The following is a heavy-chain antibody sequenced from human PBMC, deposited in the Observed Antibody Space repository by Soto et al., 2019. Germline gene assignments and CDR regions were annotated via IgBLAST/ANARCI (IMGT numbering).Heavy chain of an antibody. CDR2: IYYSGST. CDR3: ARVLVYCSSTSCQEAWFDP. CDR1: GVSISSGGYY. V-gene: IGHV4-31*03. J-gene: IGHJ5*02. Sequence: SETLSLTCTVSGVSISSGGYYWSWIRQHPGKGLEWIGYIYYSGSTYYNPSLKSRVTISVDTSKNQFSLKLSSVTAADTAVYYCARVLVYCSSTSCQEAWFDPWGQGTLVTVSS. D-gene: IGHD2-2*01.